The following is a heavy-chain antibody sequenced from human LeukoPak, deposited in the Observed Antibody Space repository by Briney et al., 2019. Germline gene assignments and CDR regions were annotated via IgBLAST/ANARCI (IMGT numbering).Heavy chain of an antibody. D-gene: IGHD3-10*01. CDR2: INWNGGST. Sequence: GGSLRLSCAASGFTFDDYGMSWVRQAPGNGLEWVSGINWNGGSTRYADSVKGRFTIWRDNAKNSLYLQMNSLRAEDTALYYCARSSGLITMVRGGGGYYSMDVWGKGTTVTVSS. CDR1: GFTFDDYG. V-gene: IGHV3-20*04. CDR3: ARSSGLITMVRGGGGYYSMDV. J-gene: IGHJ6*03.